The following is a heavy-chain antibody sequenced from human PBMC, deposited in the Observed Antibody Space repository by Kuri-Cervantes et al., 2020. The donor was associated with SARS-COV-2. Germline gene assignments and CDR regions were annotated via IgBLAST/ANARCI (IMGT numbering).Heavy chain of an antibody. CDR1: GFTFSDYY. J-gene: IGHJ5*02. V-gene: IGHV3-11*04. Sequence: GESLKISCAASGFTFSDYYMSWTRQAPGKGLEWVSYISSSGSTIYYADSVKGRFTISRNNAKNSLYLQMNSLRAEDTAVYYCARDILVLGHNWFDPWGQGTLVTVSS. CDR2: ISSSGSTI. D-gene: IGHD2-2*01. CDR3: ARDILVLGHNWFDP.